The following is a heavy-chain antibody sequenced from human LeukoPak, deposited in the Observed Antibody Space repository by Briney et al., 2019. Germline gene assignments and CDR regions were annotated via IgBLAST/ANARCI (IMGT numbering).Heavy chain of an antibody. CDR1: GGSLSGYY. CDR2: INHYGST. J-gene: IGHJ3*02. V-gene: IGHV4-34*01. CDR3: ARHLSWSPNAFDI. Sequence: LETLSLTCAVYGGSLSGYYWSWLRQPPGKGLEWIGEINHYGSTNYNPSLKGRVTISVDTSKNQFSLKLSSVTAADTAVYYCARHLSWSPNAFDIWGQGTMVTVSS. D-gene: IGHD2-8*02.